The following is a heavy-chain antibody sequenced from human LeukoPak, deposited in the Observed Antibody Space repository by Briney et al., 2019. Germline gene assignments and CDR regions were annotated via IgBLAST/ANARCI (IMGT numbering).Heavy chain of an antibody. CDR1: GGSFSGYY. CDR3: ASQVIVVVVAATPGASWFDP. CDR2: INHSGST. Sequence: PSETLSLTCAVYGGSFSGYYWTWIRQPPGKGLEWIGEINHSGSTNYNPALKSRVTISVDTSKNQFPLTLSSVTAADTAVYYCASQVIVVVVAATPGASWFDPWGQGTLVTVSS. D-gene: IGHD2-15*01. V-gene: IGHV4-34*01. J-gene: IGHJ5*02.